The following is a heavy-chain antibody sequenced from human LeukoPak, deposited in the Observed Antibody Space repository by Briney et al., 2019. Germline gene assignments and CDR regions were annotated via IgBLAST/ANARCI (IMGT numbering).Heavy chain of an antibody. CDR2: ISSSSGYI. V-gene: IGHV3-21*01. J-gene: IGHJ4*02. CDR1: GSTFSSHT. CDR3: ARDSGYCSSTGCYVHYFDY. Sequence: GGSLRLSCAASGSTFSSHTMNWVRQTPGKGLEWVSSISSSSGYINYADSVKGRFTVSRDNAKNSLYLQMNSLRAEDTAVYYCARDSGYCSSTGCYVHYFDYWGQGTLVTVSS. D-gene: IGHD2-2*01.